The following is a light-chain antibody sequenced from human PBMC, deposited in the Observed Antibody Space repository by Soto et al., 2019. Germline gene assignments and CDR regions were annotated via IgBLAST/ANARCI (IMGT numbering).Light chain of an antibody. CDR2: AAT. J-gene: IGKJ5*01. Sequence: DIQMTQSPSSLFASVGDRVTITCRASQSISAYLNWYQQRPGKAPSLLIYAATRLHSGVPSRFSGSGSGTDFTLTISSLQHEDFATYYCQRSYRSISFGQGTRLEMK. CDR3: QRSYRSIS. CDR1: QSISAY. V-gene: IGKV1-39*01.